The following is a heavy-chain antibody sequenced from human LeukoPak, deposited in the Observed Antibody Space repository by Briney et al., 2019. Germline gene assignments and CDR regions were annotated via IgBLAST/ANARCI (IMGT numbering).Heavy chain of an antibody. CDR1: GGTFSSYA. V-gene: IGHV1-69*05. CDR3: ARESPPPMTTVTNYFDY. D-gene: IGHD4-17*01. J-gene: IGHJ4*02. Sequence: SVKVSCKASGGTFSSYAISWVRQAPGQGLEWMGRIIPIFGTANYAQKFQGRVTITTDESTSPAYMELSSLRSEDTAVYYCARESPPPMTTVTNYFDYWGQGTLVTVSS. CDR2: IIPIFGTA.